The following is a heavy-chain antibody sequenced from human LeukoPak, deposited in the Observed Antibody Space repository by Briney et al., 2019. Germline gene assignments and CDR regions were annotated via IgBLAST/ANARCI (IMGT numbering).Heavy chain of an antibody. CDR1: GFTFSSYS. J-gene: IGHJ4*02. D-gene: IGHD4-23*01. V-gene: IGHV3-21*01. CDR2: ISSSSSYI. CDR3: ARDPTVGGIYFDY. Sequence: GGSLRLSRAASGFTFSSYSMNWVRQAPGKGLEWVSSISSSSSYIYYADSVKGRFTISRDNAKNSLYLQMNSLRAEDTAVYYCARDPTVGGIYFDYWGQGTLVTVSS.